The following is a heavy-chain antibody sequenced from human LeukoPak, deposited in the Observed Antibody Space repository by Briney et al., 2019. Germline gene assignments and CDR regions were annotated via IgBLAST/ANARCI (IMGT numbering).Heavy chain of an antibody. Sequence: SETLSLTCTVSGGSISSSSYYWGWIRQPPGKGLEWIGSIYYSGSTYYNPSLKSRVTISVDTSKNQFSLKLSSVAAADTAVYYCARGSSRYYYDSSGYLVYWGQGTLVTVSS. CDR3: ARGSSRYYYDSSGYLVY. CDR1: GGSISSSSYY. CDR2: IYYSGST. J-gene: IGHJ4*02. D-gene: IGHD3-22*01. V-gene: IGHV4-39*01.